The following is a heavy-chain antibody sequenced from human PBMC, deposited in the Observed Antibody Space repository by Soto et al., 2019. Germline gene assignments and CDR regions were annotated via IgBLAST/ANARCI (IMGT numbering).Heavy chain of an antibody. CDR3: ARQPEFCSSTSCYHYYYGMDV. J-gene: IGHJ6*02. Sequence: VESLKISCNGSGYSFTSYWIGWVRQMPGKGLEWMGIIYPGDSDTRYSPSFQGQVTISADKSISTAYLQWSSLKASDTAMYYCARQPEFCSSTSCYHYYYGMDVWGQGTTVTVSS. D-gene: IGHD2-2*01. CDR1: GYSFTSYW. V-gene: IGHV5-51*01. CDR2: IYPGDSDT.